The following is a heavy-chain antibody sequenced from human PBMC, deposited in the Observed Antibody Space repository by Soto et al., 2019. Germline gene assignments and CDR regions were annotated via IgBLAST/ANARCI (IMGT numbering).Heavy chain of an antibody. J-gene: IGHJ4*02. V-gene: IGHV4-34*01. CDR1: SESLSGYY. CDR3: VGARGRLVGFDY. CDR2: IDGSGNT. D-gene: IGHD1-26*01. Sequence: QVQLQQWGAGLLKPSETLSLTCAVNSESLSGYYWCWIRQSPGKGLEWIGEIDGSGNTNYSPSLRSRVAMSVDTSKNHFSLNLNSGSAADTAAYYCVGARGRLVGFDYWGQGTLVTVSS.